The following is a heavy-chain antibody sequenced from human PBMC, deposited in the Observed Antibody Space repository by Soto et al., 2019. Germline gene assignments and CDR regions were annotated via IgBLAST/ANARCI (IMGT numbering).Heavy chain of an antibody. J-gene: IGHJ4*02. D-gene: IGHD4-17*01. CDR1: GFTFSSYA. Sequence: GGSLRLSCAASGFTFSSYAMSWVRQAPGEGLEWVSAISGSGGSTYYADSVKGRFTISRDNSKDTLYLQMNSLRAEDTAVYYCAKDATSYFLRFFDYWGQGTLVTVSS. CDR3: AKDATSYFLRFFDY. V-gene: IGHV3-23*01. CDR2: ISGSGGST.